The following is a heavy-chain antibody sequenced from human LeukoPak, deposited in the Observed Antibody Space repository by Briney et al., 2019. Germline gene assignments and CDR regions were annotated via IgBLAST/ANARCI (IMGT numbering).Heavy chain of an antibody. CDR3: AKEGEVVVIGRGYFDY. CDR2: ISGSGGST. D-gene: IGHD3-22*01. V-gene: IGHV3-23*01. CDR1: GFTFSSYA. J-gene: IGHJ4*02. Sequence: GGSLRLSCAASGFTFSSYAMSWVRQAPGKGLEWDSAISGSGGSTYYADSVKGRFTISRDNSKNTLYLQMNSLRAEDTAVYYCAKEGEVVVIGRGYFDYWGQGTLVTVSS.